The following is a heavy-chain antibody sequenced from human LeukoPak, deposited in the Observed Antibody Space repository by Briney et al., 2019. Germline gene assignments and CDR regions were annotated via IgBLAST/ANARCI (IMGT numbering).Heavy chain of an antibody. CDR2: INHSGST. V-gene: IGHV4-34*01. CDR1: GGSFSGCY. CDR3: ARSGYSSSWYVRGWFDP. J-gene: IGHJ5*02. D-gene: IGHD6-13*01. Sequence: SETLSLTCAVYGGSFSGCYWSWIRQPPGKGLEWIGEINHSGSTNYNPSLKSRVTISVDTSKNQFSLKLSSVTAADAAVYYCARSGYSSSWYVRGWFDPWGQGTLVTVSS.